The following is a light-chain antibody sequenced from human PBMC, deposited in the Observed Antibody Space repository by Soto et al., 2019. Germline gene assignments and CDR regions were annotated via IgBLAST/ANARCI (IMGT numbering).Light chain of an antibody. CDR3: QQYETWPPRFT. CDR2: GAV. CDR1: QSISTN. V-gene: IGKV3-15*01. Sequence: EIVMTQSPGTLSVSPGERATLSCRASQSISTNLAWYQQRPGQAPRLLIYGAVSRATGVPARFSASGYGTEFNLTIGSMQSEDFAVYYCQQYETWPPRFTFGPATKVDLK. J-gene: IGKJ3*01.